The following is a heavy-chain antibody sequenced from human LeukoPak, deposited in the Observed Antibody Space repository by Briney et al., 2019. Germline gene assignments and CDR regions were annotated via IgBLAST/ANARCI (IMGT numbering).Heavy chain of an antibody. J-gene: IGHJ4*02. V-gene: IGHV4-59*01. Sequence: SETLFLTCTVSGGSISTYYWSWIRQPPGKGLEWIGYVYYSGSTNYNPSLMSRVTISVDTSENQFSLKLNSVTAADTAMYYCARLYYGSGASFLDYWGQGTLVTVSS. CDR1: GGSISTYY. CDR3: ARLYYGSGASFLDY. D-gene: IGHD3-10*01. CDR2: VYYSGST.